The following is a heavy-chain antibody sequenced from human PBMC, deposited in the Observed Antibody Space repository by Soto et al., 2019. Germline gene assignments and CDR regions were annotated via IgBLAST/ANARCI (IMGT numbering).Heavy chain of an antibody. D-gene: IGHD6-19*01. CDR1: GFTFSDYG. CDR2: IWFDGDNK. Sequence: QVQLVESGGGVVQPGRALRLSCVASGFTFSDYGMHWVRQAPGKGLEWVAAIWFDGDNKFYADSVKGRFTISRDNSKNTLYLQMNRLSGDDTAVYYCARGHSSTWYNGMDVWGQGTTVTVSS. J-gene: IGHJ6*01. V-gene: IGHV3-33*01. CDR3: ARGHSSTWYNGMDV.